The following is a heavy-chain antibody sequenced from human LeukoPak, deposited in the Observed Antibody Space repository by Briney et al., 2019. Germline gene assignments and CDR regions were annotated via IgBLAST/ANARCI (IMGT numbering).Heavy chain of an antibody. CDR3: ARRDSGWSLFDY. Sequence: SGGSLRLSCAASGFTFSSYAMSWVRQAPGKGLGWVSAISGSGGSTYYADSVKGRFTISRDNSKNTLYLQMNSLRAEDTAVYYCARRDSGWSLFDYWGQGTRITVSS. D-gene: IGHD6-19*01. J-gene: IGHJ4*02. CDR1: GFTFSSYA. V-gene: IGHV3-23*01. CDR2: ISGSGGST.